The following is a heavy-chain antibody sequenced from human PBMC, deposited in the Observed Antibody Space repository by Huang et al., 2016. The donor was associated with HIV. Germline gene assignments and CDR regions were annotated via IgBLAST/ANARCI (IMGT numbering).Heavy chain of an antibody. CDR3: AKGSGHFDS. D-gene: IGHD2-8*02. V-gene: IGHV3-30*18. Sequence: QVWLVESGGGVVQPGRPLRLSCVGSGFSFSSYGIHWVRQAAGKGVEWVAFSSYDGNGRSYAGSVKGRFSISRQNSKSTVSLQMNSLRVEDSGVYFCAKGSGHFDSWGQGTLVTVSP. CDR1: GFSFSSYG. CDR2: SSYDGNGR. J-gene: IGHJ5*01.